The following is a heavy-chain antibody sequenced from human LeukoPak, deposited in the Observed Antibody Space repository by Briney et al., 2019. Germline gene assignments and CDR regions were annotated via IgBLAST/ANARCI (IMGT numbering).Heavy chain of an antibody. CDR1: GFTVSSNY. CDR3: ARLIAAAGVVGVSWFDP. CDR2: INTRSTHI. V-gene: IGHV3-21*01. J-gene: IGHJ5*02. Sequence: GGSLRLSCAASGFTVSSNYMNWVRQAPGKGLEWVSSINTRSTHIYDAGSVKGRFTISRDNAKNLLYLQMNSLRAEDTAVYYCARLIAAAGVVGVSWFDPWGQGTLVTVSS. D-gene: IGHD6-13*01.